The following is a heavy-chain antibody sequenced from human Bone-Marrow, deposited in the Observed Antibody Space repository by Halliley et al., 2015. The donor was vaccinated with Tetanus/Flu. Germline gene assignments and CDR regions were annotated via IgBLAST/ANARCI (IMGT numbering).Heavy chain of an antibody. D-gene: IGHD3-10*01. Sequence: MGEIYHSGSTSYNPSLKSRVTISIDKAKGQFSLRRSSVTAADTAVYYCARPGSQWGVDAFDIWGQGTMVTVSS. V-gene: IGHV4-4*02. J-gene: IGHJ3*02. CDR2: IYHSGST. CDR3: ARPGSQWGVDAFDI.